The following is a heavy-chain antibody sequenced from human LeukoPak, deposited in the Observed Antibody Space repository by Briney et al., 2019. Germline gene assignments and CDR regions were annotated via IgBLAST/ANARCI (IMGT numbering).Heavy chain of an antibody. V-gene: IGHV1-2*06. CDR1: GYTFTGYY. Sequence: ASVKVSCKASGYTFTGYYMHRVRQAPGQGLEWMGRINPNSGGTNYAQKFQGRVTMTRDTSISTAYMELSRLRSDDTAVYYCARGIAGSYYYYYYYMDVWGKGTTVSISS. J-gene: IGHJ6*03. CDR3: ARGIAGSYYYYYYYMDV. CDR2: INPNSGGT.